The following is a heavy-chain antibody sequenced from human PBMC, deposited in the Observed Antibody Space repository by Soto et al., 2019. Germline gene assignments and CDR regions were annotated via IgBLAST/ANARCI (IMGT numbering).Heavy chain of an antibody. CDR1: GFTFSSYS. J-gene: IGHJ5*02. Sequence: GGSLRLSCAASGFTFSSYSMNWVRQAPGKGLEWVSYISSSSSTIYYADSVKGRFTISRDNAKNSLYLQMNSLRDEDTAVYYCAGEYSSRRYSNWFDTWGQGTLFTVAS. D-gene: IGHD6-13*01. CDR3: AGEYSSRRYSNWFDT. CDR2: ISSSSSTI. V-gene: IGHV3-48*02.